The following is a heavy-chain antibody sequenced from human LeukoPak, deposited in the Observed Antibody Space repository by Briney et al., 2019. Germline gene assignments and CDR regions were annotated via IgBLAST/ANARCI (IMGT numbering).Heavy chain of an antibody. CDR3: ARHWNDDWFDP. J-gene: IGHJ5*02. CDR1: GGSISGYF. D-gene: IGHD1-1*01. V-gene: IGHV4-4*07. Sequence: SETLSLTCTASGGSISGYFWSWIRQPAGKGLEWIGRIYSSGTTKYNPSLKSRVTMSVDTSKNQFSLKLSSVTAADTAVYYCARHWNDDWFDPWGQGTLVTVSS. CDR2: IYSSGTT.